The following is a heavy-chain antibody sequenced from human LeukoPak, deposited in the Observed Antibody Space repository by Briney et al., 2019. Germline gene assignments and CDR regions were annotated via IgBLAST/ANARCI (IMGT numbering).Heavy chain of an antibody. CDR3: ARRITYMDV. CDR1: GGSISTYH. Sequence: SETLSLTCTVSGGSISTYHWSWIRQPPGKGLEWIDYIYTSGRTRYNPSLNSRVTISVDTSKNQFSLKLSSVTAADTAVYCCARRITYMDVWGNGTTVTVSS. CDR2: IYTSGRT. V-gene: IGHV4-4*08. J-gene: IGHJ6*03. D-gene: IGHD3-10*01.